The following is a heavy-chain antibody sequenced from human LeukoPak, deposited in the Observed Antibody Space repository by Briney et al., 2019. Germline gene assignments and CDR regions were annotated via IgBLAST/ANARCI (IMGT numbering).Heavy chain of an antibody. D-gene: IGHD4-11*01. Sequence: PGGSLRLSCAASGFTFSSYAMSWVRRSPGKGLERVSTIRGSGGSTYYADSVKGRFTISRDTSKNTLYLQMNSLRAEDTAVYYCAKAENDYSMDYWGQGTLVTVSS. J-gene: IGHJ4*02. V-gene: IGHV3-23*01. CDR2: IRGSGGST. CDR1: GFTFSSYA. CDR3: AKAENDYSMDY.